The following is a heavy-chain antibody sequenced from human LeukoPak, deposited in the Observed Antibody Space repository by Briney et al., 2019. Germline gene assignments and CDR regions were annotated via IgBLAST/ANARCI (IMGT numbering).Heavy chain of an antibody. V-gene: IGHV1-2*02. Sequence: ASVKVSCKASGYTFTGYYMHWVRQAPGQGLEWMGWINPNSGGTNYAQKFQGRVTMTRDTSISTAYMELSRLRSDDTAVYYCALVTMLVDKLRAFDIWGQGTMVTVSS. CDR2: INPNSGGT. CDR3: ALVTMLVDKLRAFDI. J-gene: IGHJ3*02. CDR1: GYTFTGYY. D-gene: IGHD3-22*01.